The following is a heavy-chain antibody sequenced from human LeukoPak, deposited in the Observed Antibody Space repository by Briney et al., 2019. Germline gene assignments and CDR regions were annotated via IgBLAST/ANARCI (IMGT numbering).Heavy chain of an antibody. CDR1: GYTFTSYG. CDR2: ISAYNGNT. D-gene: IGHD3-10*01. V-gene: IGHV1-18*01. J-gene: IGHJ3*02. CDR3: ARFWPATSWFGELIDAFDI. Sequence: GASVKVSCKASGYTFTSYGISWVRQAPGQGLEWMGWISAYNGNTNYAQKLQGRVTMTTDTSTSTAYMELRSLRSDDTAVYYCARFWPATSWFGELIDAFDIWGQGTMVTVSS.